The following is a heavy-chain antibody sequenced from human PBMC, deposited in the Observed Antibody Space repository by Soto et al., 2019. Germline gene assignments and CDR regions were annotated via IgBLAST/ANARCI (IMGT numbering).Heavy chain of an antibody. Sequence: PSETLSLTCAVYGGFVSSGNYYWSWIRQPPGKGLEWIGEMSHSGGTHFNPSLKSRVTISVDTSKNQFSLKMTSVTAADTALYYCARVKRGTATTVVDAFDIWGPGTMVTVSS. CDR1: GGFVSSGNYY. CDR2: MSHSGGT. D-gene: IGHD1-1*01. J-gene: IGHJ3*02. V-gene: IGHV4-61*01. CDR3: ARVKRGTATTVVDAFDI.